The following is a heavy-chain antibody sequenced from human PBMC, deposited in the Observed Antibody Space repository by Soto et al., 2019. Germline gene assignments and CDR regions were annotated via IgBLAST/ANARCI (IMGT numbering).Heavy chain of an antibody. D-gene: IGHD3-16*01. V-gene: IGHV3-11*05. CDR3: GRDGGGYGPPDV. CDR1: GFSFSDSY. CDR2: ISGTSGYT. J-gene: IGHJ6*02. Sequence: QVQLVESGGGLVKPGGSLRLSCAASGFSFSDSYMSWVRQAPGKGLEWVSYISGTSGYTGYADSVKGRFTISRDNAKNYWFWKMTGRGVGDRVGFNGGRDGGGYGPPDVWGQGTTVTVSS.